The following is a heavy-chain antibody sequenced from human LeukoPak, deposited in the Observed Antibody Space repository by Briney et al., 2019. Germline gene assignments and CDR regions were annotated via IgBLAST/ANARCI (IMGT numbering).Heavy chain of an antibody. D-gene: IGHD6-13*01. CDR1: GYTFTSYD. J-gene: IGHJ4*02. Sequence: ASVQESCKASGYTFTSYDINWVRQATGQGLDWMGWMNPNSGNTGYAHKFQGRVTMTRSTSISTAYMELSSLRYDDTAVYYCLISASDHYYFDYWGQGTLVTVSS. CDR3: LISASDHYYFDY. CDR2: MNPNSGNT. V-gene: IGHV1-8*01.